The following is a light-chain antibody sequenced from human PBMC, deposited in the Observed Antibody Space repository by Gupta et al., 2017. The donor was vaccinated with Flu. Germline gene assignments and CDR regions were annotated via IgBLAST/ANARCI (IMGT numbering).Light chain of an antibody. V-gene: IGKV3-20*01. CDR2: GAS. J-gene: IGKJ4*01. CDR1: QSVRSSY. CDR3: QQEGSSPRA. Sequence: EIVLTQSPGTLSLSPGERATLSCRASQSVRSSYLAWYQQKPGQAPRLLIYGASSRATGIPDRFSGSGSGTEFTLTISRREPEDFAVYYCQQEGSSPRAFGGGTKVEIK.